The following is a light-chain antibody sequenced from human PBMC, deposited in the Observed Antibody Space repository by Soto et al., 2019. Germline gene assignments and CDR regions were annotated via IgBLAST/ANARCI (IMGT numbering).Light chain of an antibody. V-gene: IGKV3-20*01. CDR2: GAS. J-gene: IGKJ1*01. CDR1: QSGFSTY. Sequence: EIVLTQSPDTLSLSPGERATLSCRATQSGFSTYLAWFQQKPGQAPRLIIYGASTRAAGVPDRFSGSGSATHFTLTISRLEPEDFAVYYCHQYGNSPWTLGQGTLVE. CDR3: HQYGNSPWT.